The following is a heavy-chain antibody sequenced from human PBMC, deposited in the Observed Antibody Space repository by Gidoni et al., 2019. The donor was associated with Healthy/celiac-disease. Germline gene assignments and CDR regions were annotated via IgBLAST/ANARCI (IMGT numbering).Heavy chain of an antibody. Sequence: EVQLGESGGGLVQPGGSLRLSCAASGFTFSSSAMSWVRQAPGKGLEWVSAISGSGGSTYYADSVKGRFTISRDNSKNTLYLQMNSLRAEDTAVYYCAKDLSYDFWSGYYPYDAFDIWGQGTMVTVSS. CDR2: ISGSGGST. J-gene: IGHJ3*02. V-gene: IGHV3-23*04. CDR1: GFTFSSSA. CDR3: AKDLSYDFWSGYYPYDAFDI. D-gene: IGHD3-3*01.